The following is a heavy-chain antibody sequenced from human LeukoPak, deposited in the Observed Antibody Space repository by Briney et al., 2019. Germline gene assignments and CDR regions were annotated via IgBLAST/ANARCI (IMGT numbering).Heavy chain of an antibody. V-gene: IGHV3-30*02. D-gene: IGHD6-13*01. CDR2: IRYDGSNK. CDR1: GVTFSSYG. J-gene: IGHJ4*02. CDR3: AKVPAAGTDY. Sequence: GGSLRLSCAASGVTFSSYGMHWGRHAPGKGLEWVAFIRYDGSNKYYADSVKGRFTISADNSKNTLYLQMNSLRAEDTSVYYCAKVPAAGTDYWGQGTLVTVSS.